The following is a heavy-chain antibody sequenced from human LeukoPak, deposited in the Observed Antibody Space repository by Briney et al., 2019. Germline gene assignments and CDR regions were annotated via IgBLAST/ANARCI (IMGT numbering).Heavy chain of an antibody. CDR1: GGSISSYY. Sequence: SETLSLTCTVSGGSISSYYWSWIRQPPGKGLEWIGYISDSGSTNYNPSLKSRVTISLDTSKNQFSLKLISLTAADTAAYYCARVEYVDYGWFVPWGQGTLVTVSS. V-gene: IGHV4-59*01. CDR3: ARVEYVDYGWFVP. J-gene: IGHJ5*02. CDR2: ISDSGST. D-gene: IGHD4-17*01.